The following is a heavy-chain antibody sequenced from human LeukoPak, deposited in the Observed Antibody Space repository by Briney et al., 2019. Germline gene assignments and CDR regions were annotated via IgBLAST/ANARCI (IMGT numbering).Heavy chain of an antibody. D-gene: IGHD6-13*01. CDR1: GGTFSSYA. J-gene: IGHJ4*02. Sequence: SVKVSCKASGGTFSSYAISWVRQAPEQGLEWMGGINPIFGTANYAQKFQGRVTITADESTSTAYMELSSLRSEDTAVYYCARVVRRYSSSWYNYWGQGTLVTVSS. V-gene: IGHV1-69*13. CDR3: ARVVRRYSSSWYNY. CDR2: INPIFGTA.